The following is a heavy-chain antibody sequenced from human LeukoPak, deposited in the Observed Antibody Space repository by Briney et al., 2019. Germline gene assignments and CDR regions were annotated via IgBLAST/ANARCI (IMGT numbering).Heavy chain of an antibody. CDR2: IYYSGST. CDR3: ARVVVPAATYYYYYMDV. D-gene: IGHD2-2*01. CDR1: GGSISSGSYY. Sequence: SETLSLTCTVSGGSISSGSYYWGWIRQPPGKGLEWIGSIYYSGSTYYNPSLKSRVTISVDTSKNQFSLKLSSVTAADTAVYYCARVVVPAATYYYYYMDVWGKGTTVTVSS. V-gene: IGHV4-39*07. J-gene: IGHJ6*03.